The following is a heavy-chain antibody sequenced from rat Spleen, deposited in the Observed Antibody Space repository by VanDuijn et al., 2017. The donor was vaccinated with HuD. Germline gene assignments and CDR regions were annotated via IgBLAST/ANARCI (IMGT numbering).Heavy chain of an antibody. CDR1: GFNFNDYW. CDR3: AREEFGVDY. CDR2: INKDSSVI. D-gene: IGHD4-3*01. V-gene: IGHV4-2*01. J-gene: IGHJ2*01. Sequence: EVKLVESGGGLVQPGRSLKLSCAASGFNFNDYWMGWVRQAPGKGLEWIAEINKDSSVIKYIPSLKDKLTISRNNAQNTLYLQMRKLGSDDKATYYCAREEFGVDYWGQGVMVTVSS.